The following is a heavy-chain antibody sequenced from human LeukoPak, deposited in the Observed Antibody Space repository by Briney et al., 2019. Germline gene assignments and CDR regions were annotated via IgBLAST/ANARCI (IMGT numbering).Heavy chain of an antibody. D-gene: IGHD6-6*01. CDR1: GGSISSYY. V-gene: IGHV4-59*01. Sequence: PSETLSLTCTVSGGSISSYYWSWIRQPPGKGLEWIGYTYYSGSTNYNPSLKSRVTISVDTSKNQFSLKLSSVTAADTAVYYCARGSPYSSSFCFDYWGQGTLVTVSS. J-gene: IGHJ4*02. CDR3: ARGSPYSSSFCFDY. CDR2: TYYSGST.